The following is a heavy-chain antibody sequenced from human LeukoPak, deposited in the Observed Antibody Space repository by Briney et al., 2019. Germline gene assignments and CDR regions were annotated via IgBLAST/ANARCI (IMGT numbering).Heavy chain of an antibody. CDR2: INSDGSST. Sequence: GGSLRLSCAASGFTFSSHWMYWVRQAPGKGLVWVSRINSDGSSTSYADSVKGRFTISRDNAKDTLYLQVNSLRVEDTAVYYCASPQSGDYGALYFQHWGPGTLVTVSS. D-gene: IGHD4-17*01. CDR1: GFTFSSHW. J-gene: IGHJ1*01. V-gene: IGHV3-74*01. CDR3: ASPQSGDYGALYFQH.